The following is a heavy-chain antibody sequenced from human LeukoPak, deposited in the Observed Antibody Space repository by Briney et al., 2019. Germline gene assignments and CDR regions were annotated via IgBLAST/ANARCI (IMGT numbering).Heavy chain of an antibody. V-gene: IGHV3-23*01. CDR3: AKEAQGLVRGGIYFDF. CDR2: MSGSGSST. CDR1: GFTFKTYA. Sequence: GGSLRLSCAASGFTFKTYAMNWVRQVPGKGPEWVSSMSGSGSSTDYADSVKGRFTISRDNSKNTLYLQMNSLRAEDTALYYCAKEAQGLVRGGIYFDFWGQGSLVTVSS. J-gene: IGHJ4*02. D-gene: IGHD6-19*01.